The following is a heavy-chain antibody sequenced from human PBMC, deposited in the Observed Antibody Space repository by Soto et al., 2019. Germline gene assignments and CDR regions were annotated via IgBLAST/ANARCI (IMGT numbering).Heavy chain of an antibody. V-gene: IGHV6-1*01. J-gene: IGHJ4*02. CDR2: TYYRSKWYN. Sequence: RSLPVGISGDGGSWNSAAWNWIRQSPSRGLEWLGRTYYRSKWYNDYAVSVKSRITINPDTSKNQFSLQLNSVTPEDTAVYYCARDGFSTIFGVVEDYWGQGTLVTVSS. CDR1: GDGGSWNSAA. D-gene: IGHD3-3*01. CDR3: ARDGFSTIFGVVEDY.